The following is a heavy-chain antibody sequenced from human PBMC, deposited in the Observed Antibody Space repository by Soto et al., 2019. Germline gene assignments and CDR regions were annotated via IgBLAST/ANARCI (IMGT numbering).Heavy chain of an antibody. D-gene: IGHD3-3*01. CDR2: IYYSGST. V-gene: IGHV4-31*03. J-gene: IGHJ5*02. CDR1: GGSISSGGYY. Sequence: PSETLSLTCTVSGGSISSGGYYWSWIRQHPGKGLEWIGYIYYSGSTYYNPSLKSRVTISVDTSKNQFSLKLSSVTAADTAVYYCARVYLTIFGVVITNNWFDPWGQGTLVTVSS. CDR3: ARVYLTIFGVVITNNWFDP.